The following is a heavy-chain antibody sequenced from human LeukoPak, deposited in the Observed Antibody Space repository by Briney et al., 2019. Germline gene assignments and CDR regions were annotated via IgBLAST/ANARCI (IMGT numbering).Heavy chain of an antibody. J-gene: IGHJ6*03. V-gene: IGHV4-61*02. Sequence: PSQTLSLTCTVSGGSISSGSYYWSWIRQPAGKGLEWIGRIYTSGSTNYNPSLKSRVTISVDTSKNQFSLKLSSVTAADTAVYYCARDLGLRVQYYYYYYMDVWGKGTTVTVSS. D-gene: IGHD1-1*01. CDR1: GGSISSGSYY. CDR3: ARDLGLRVQYYYYYYMDV. CDR2: IYTSGST.